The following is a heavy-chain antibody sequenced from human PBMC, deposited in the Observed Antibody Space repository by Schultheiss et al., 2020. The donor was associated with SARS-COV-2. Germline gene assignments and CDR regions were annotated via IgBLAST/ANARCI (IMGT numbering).Heavy chain of an antibody. CDR3: ARDPNWNYGGLFDY. J-gene: IGHJ4*02. CDR2: ISSSSSTI. V-gene: IGHV3-48*02. D-gene: IGHD1-7*01. Sequence: GESLKISCAASGFTFSSYSMNWVRQAPGKGLEWVSFISSSSSTIYYADSVKGRFTISRDNAKNSLYLQMNSLRDEDTAVYYCARDPNWNYGGLFDYWGQGTLVTVSS. CDR1: GFTFSSYS.